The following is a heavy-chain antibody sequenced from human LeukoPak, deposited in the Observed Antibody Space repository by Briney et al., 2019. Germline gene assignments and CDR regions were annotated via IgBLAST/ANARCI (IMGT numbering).Heavy chain of an antibody. CDR3: AKDRGRVTMVRGVIDY. D-gene: IGHD3-10*01. Sequence: PGGSLRLSCVASGFTFSRFEMNWVRQAPGKGLEWVSYISGSGSSIYYADSVKGRFTISRDNAKNSLYLQMNSLRAEDTAVYYCAKDRGRVTMVRGVIDYWGQGTLVTVSS. J-gene: IGHJ4*02. V-gene: IGHV3-48*03. CDR2: ISGSGSSI. CDR1: GFTFSRFE.